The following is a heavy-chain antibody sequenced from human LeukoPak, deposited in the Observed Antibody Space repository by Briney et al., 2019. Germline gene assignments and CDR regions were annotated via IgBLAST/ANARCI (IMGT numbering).Heavy chain of an antibody. D-gene: IGHD2-15*01. V-gene: IGHV1-69*13. CDR1: VCTFSSYA. Sequence: SVTVSFKSSVCTFSSYAISWVRQAPGQGLEWMGGIIPIFGTANYAQKFQGRVTITADESTRTAYMELSSLRSEDTAVYYCARDRGSYCSGGSCYSLDWFDPWGQGTLVTVSS. J-gene: IGHJ5*02. CDR3: ARDRGSYCSGGSCYSLDWFDP. CDR2: IIPIFGTA.